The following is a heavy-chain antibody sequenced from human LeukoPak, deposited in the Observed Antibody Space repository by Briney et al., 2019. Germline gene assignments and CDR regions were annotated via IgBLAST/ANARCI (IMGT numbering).Heavy chain of an antibody. J-gene: IGHJ4*02. V-gene: IGHV3-23*01. CDR3: AKDKEQLWLLSGFDY. D-gene: IGHD5-18*01. Sequence: PGGSLRLPCAASGFTFSSYAMSWVRQAPGKGLEWVSAISGSGGSTYYADSVKGRFTISRDNSKNTLYLQMNSLRAEDTAVYYCAKDKEQLWLLSGFDYWGQGTLVTVSS. CDR2: ISGSGGST. CDR1: GFTFSSYA.